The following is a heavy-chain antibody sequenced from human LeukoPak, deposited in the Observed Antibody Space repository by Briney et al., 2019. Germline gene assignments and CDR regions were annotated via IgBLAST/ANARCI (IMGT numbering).Heavy chain of an antibody. Sequence: PGGSLRLSCAASGFTFDDYAMHWVRQAPGKGLEWVSGISWNSGSIGYADSVKGRFTISRDNAKNSLYLQMNSPRAEDTALYYCAKDSTSHSSGVFDYWGQGTLVTVSS. CDR1: GFTFDDYA. CDR2: ISWNSGSI. V-gene: IGHV3-9*01. CDR3: AKDSTSHSSGVFDY. J-gene: IGHJ4*02. D-gene: IGHD6-19*01.